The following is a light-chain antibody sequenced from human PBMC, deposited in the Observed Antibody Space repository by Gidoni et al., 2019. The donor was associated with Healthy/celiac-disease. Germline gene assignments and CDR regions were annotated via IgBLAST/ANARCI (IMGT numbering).Light chain of an antibody. CDR3: QQRSNWPPYT. Sequence: EIVLTQSPAPLSLSPGERATLSCRASQSVSSYLAWYQQKPGQAPMLLIYDASNRATGIPARFSGSGSGTDFTLTISSLEPEDFAVYYCQQRSNWPPYTFGQGTKLEIK. CDR2: DAS. CDR1: QSVSSY. V-gene: IGKV3-11*01. J-gene: IGKJ2*01.